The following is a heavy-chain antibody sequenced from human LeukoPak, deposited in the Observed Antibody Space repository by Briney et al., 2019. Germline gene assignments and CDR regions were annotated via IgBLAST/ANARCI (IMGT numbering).Heavy chain of an antibody. CDR2: ISWNSGSI. V-gene: IGHV3-9*01. J-gene: IGHJ6*02. D-gene: IGHD3-10*01. CDR3: AKDMGEYYGSGSPSYYYYGMDV. Sequence: GGSLRLSCAASGFTFDDYAMHWVRQAPGKGLEWVSGISWNSGSIGYADSVKGRFTISRDNAKNSLYLQMNSLRAEDTALYYCAKDMGEYYGSGSPSYYYYGMDVWGQGTTVTASS. CDR1: GFTFDDYA.